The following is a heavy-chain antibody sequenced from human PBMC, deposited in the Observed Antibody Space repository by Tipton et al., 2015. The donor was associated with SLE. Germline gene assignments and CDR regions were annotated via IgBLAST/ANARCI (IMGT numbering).Heavy chain of an antibody. CDR1: GYTFTSYD. CDR2: MNPNSGNT. CDR3: ARGRYCSGGSCYSDWFDP. J-gene: IGHJ5*02. V-gene: IGHV1-8*01. Sequence: QSGPEVKKPGASVKVSCKASGYTFTSYDINWVRQATGQGLEWMGWMNPNSGNTGYAQKFRGRVTMTRNTSISTAYMELSSLRSEDTAVYYCARGRYCSGGSCYSDWFDPWGQGTLVTVSS. D-gene: IGHD2-15*01.